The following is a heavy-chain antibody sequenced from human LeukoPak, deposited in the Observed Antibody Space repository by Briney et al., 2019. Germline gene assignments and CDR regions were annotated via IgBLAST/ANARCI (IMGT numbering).Heavy chain of an antibody. CDR2: IYYSGST. D-gene: IGHD3-3*01. Sequence: SQTLSLTCTVSGGSISSGGYYWSWIRQHPGKGLEWIGYIYYSGSTYYNPSLKSRVTISVDTSKNQFSLKLSSVTAADTAVYYCARERRFLEWSPSPGHGMDVWGQGTTVTVSS. V-gene: IGHV4-31*03. CDR1: GGSISSGGYY. CDR3: ARERRFLEWSPSPGHGMDV. J-gene: IGHJ6*02.